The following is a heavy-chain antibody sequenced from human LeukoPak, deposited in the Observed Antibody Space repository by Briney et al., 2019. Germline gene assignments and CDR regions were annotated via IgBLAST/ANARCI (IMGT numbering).Heavy chain of an antibody. Sequence: GGPLRLSCAASGFTFSGSAMHWVRQASGKGLEWVGRIGSKANSYATAYAASVKGRFTISRDDSKNTAYLQMNSLRAEDTAVYYCLDDVRLRPSWGQGTLVTVSS. J-gene: IGHJ5*02. CDR3: LDDVRLRPS. CDR1: GFTFSGSA. D-gene: IGHD3-16*01. CDR2: IGSKANSYAT. V-gene: IGHV3-73*01.